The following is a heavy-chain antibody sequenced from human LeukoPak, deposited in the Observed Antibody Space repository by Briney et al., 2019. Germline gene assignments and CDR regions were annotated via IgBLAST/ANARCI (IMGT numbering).Heavy chain of an antibody. J-gene: IGHJ4*02. CDR3: ARAYQPLGELSLPDY. Sequence: ASVKVSCKASGYTFTRYAMNWVRQAPGQGLEWMGWINPNTGNPTYAQGFTGRFVFSLDTSASTAYLQISSLKAEDTAVYYCARAYQPLGELSLPDYWGQGTLVTVSS. V-gene: IGHV7-4-1*02. CDR2: INPNTGNP. D-gene: IGHD3-16*02. CDR1: GYTFTRYA.